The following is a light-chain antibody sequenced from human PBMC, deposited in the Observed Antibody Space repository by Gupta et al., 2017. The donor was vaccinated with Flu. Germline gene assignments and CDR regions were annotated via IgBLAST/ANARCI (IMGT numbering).Light chain of an antibody. CDR2: WAS. Sequence: SLGERATINCKASQSLYSSSHRYDCLAWYQQKPGQPPKLLIYWASTRGSGVPDRFSGSGSGTDFTLTIDSLQAEDVGVYYWQQVDCTPRTFGQGTKVEVK. CDR3: QQVDCTPRT. CDR1: QSLYSSSHRYDC. J-gene: IGKJ1*01. V-gene: IGKV4-1*01.